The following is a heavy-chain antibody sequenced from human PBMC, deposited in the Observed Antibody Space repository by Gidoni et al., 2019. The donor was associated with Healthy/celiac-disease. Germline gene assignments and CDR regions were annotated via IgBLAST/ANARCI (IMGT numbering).Heavy chain of an antibody. CDR1: GGSISSSSYY. CDR2: IYYSGST. D-gene: IGHD3-22*01. J-gene: IGHJ3*02. Sequence: QLQLQESGPGLVKPSATLSLTCTVSGGSISSSSYYWGWIRQPPGKGLEWIGSIYYSGSTYYNPSLKSRVTISVDTSKNQFSLKLSSVTAADTAGYYCARLPMIVVVINAFDIWGQGTMVTVSS. CDR3: ARLPMIVVVINAFDI. V-gene: IGHV4-39*01.